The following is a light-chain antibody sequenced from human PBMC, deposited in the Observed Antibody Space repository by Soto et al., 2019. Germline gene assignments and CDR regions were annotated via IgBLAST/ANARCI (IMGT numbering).Light chain of an antibody. J-gene: IGKJ5*01. CDR2: DAS. CDR3: QQRSNWPPT. CDR1: QSVGTY. Sequence: DTVLTQSPGTLSLSPGERAPLSCRASQSVGTYLAWYQQKPGQAPRILIYDASNRATGIAPRFRGSGSGTDFTLTISSVETEDLAVYICQQRSNWPPTFGQGTRRDIK. V-gene: IGKV3-11*01.